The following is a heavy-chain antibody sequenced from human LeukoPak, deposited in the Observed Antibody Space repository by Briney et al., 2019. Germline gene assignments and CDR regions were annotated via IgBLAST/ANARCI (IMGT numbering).Heavy chain of an antibody. CDR2: IYSGGST. CDR3: ARDRGKKNWFDP. V-gene: IGHV3-53*01. CDR1: GFTVSSNY. J-gene: IGHJ5*02. Sequence: PGGSLRLSCAASGFTVSSNYMSWVRQAPGKGLEWVSVIYSGGSTYYADSVKGGFTISRDNSKNTLYLQMNSLRAEDTDVYYCARDRGKKNWFDPWGQGTLVTVSS.